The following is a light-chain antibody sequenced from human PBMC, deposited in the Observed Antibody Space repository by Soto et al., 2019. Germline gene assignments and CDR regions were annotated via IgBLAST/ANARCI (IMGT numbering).Light chain of an antibody. CDR3: QQYNNWPLT. Sequence: EIVMTQSPATLSVSPGERATLSCRASHRVSSYLAWYQQKPGQAPRLLIYATSTRATGITARFSGSGSGTEFTLTISSLQSEDFAVYDGQQYNNWPLTFGGGTKVEIK. CDR2: ATS. J-gene: IGKJ4*01. CDR1: HRVSSY. V-gene: IGKV3-15*01.